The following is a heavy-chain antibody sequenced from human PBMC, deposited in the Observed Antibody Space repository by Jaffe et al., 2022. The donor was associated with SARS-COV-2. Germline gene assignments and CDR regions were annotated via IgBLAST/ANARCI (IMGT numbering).Heavy chain of an antibody. Sequence: EVQLVESGGGLVKPGGSLRLSCAASGFTFSSYSMNWVRQAPGKGLEWVSSISSSSSYIYYADSVKGRFTISRDNAKNSLYLQMNSLRAEDTAVYYCASYNTVGSGPYYFDYWGQGTLVTVSS. D-gene: IGHD2-15*01. J-gene: IGHJ4*02. V-gene: IGHV3-21*01. CDR2: ISSSSSYI. CDR3: ASYNTVGSGPYYFDY. CDR1: GFTFSSYS.